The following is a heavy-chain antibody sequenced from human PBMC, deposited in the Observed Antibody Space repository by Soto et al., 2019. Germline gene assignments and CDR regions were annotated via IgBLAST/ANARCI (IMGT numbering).Heavy chain of an antibody. D-gene: IGHD5-18*01. CDR2: VSYDEITK. J-gene: IGHJ4*02. V-gene: IGHV3-30*18. CDR3: AKPLGLLRRAMAQGSDY. Sequence: QVQLVESGGGVGQPGRSLRLSCAASGFTFSSYGMNWVRQAPGEGLEWVAVVSYDEITKYYADSVKGRFTISRDNSKNTVYLQMNSLRPEDTAVYYCAKPLGLLRRAMAQGSDYWGQGTLVTVSS. CDR1: GFTFSSYG.